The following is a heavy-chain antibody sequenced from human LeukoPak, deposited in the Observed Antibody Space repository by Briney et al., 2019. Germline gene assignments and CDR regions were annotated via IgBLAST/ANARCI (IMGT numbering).Heavy chain of an antibody. D-gene: IGHD3-3*01. V-gene: IGHV4-59*01. J-gene: IGHJ5*02. CDR1: GGSISSYY. Sequence: SETLSLTCTVSGGSISSYYWSWIRQPPGKGLEWIGYIYYSGSTNYNPSLKSRVTISVDTSKNQFSLKLSSVPAADTAVYYCARADTNPFVWSGYTNWFDPWGQGTLVTVSS. CDR3: ARADTNPFVWSGYTNWFDP. CDR2: IYYSGST.